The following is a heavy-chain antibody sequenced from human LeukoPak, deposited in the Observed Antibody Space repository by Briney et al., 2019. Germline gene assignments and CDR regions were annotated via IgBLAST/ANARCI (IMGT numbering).Heavy chain of an antibody. CDR3: AKAYSYDSSGYYDY. V-gene: IGHV3-21*04. CDR1: GFTFSSYS. Sequence: PGGSLRLSCAASGFTFSSYSMNWVRQAPGKGLEWVSFISSSRSYIYYADSVKGRFTISRDNAKNSLYLQMNSLRAEDTALYYCAKAYSYDSSGYYDYWGQGTLVTVSS. CDR2: ISSSRSYI. J-gene: IGHJ4*02. D-gene: IGHD3-22*01.